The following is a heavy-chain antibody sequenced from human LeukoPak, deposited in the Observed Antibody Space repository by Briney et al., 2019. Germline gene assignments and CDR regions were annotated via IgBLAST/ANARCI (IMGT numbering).Heavy chain of an antibody. J-gene: IGHJ1*01. V-gene: IGHV4-59*01. CDR3: ARGDYYGSH. CDR2: IYYSGST. Sequence: PSETLSLTCSVSGGSMNSYYWSWIRQPPGKGLEWIGYIYYSGSTNYNPSLKSRVTISVDTSKNQFSLKLSSVTAADTAVYYCARGDYYGSHWGQGTLVTVSS. D-gene: IGHD3-10*01. CDR1: GGSMNSYY.